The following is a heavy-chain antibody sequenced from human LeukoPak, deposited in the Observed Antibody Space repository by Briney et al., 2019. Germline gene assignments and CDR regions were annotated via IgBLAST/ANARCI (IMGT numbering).Heavy chain of an antibody. CDR3: ARDPDWNYYFDY. D-gene: IGHD1-7*01. V-gene: IGHV3-66*02. Sequence: GGSLRLSCAASGFTVSNIYISWVRQAPGQGLEWVSVTYRGDATNYADSVKGRFTISRDNSKNTLYLQMNSLRAEDTAVYYCARDPDWNYYFDYWGQGTLVTVSS. CDR2: TYRGDAT. J-gene: IGHJ4*02. CDR1: GFTVSNIY.